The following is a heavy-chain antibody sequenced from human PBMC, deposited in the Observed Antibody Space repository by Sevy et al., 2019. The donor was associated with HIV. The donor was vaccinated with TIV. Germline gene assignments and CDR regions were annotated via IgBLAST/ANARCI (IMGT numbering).Heavy chain of an antibody. D-gene: IGHD3-3*01. CDR1: GYTFTGYY. CDR2: INPNSDGT. J-gene: IGHJ4*02. V-gene: IGHV1-2*02. CDR3: ARRENFWTASYYFDY. Sequence: ASVKVSCKASGYTFTGYYIHWVRQAPGQGLEWMGWINPNSDGTNYVQKFQGRVTMTSDTSINTAYMDVRRLRSDDTAVYYCARRENFWTASYYFDYWGQGTLVTVSS.